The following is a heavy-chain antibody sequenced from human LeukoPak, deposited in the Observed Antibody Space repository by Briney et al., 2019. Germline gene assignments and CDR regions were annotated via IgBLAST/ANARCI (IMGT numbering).Heavy chain of an antibody. CDR2: INHSGST. J-gene: IGHJ4*02. Sequence: SETLSLTCAVYGGSFSGYYWSWIRQPPGKGLEWIGEINHSGSTNYNPSLKSRVTISVDTSKNQFSLKLSSVTAADTAVYYCARHPSIVGAPGFDSWGQGTLVTVSS. D-gene: IGHD1-26*01. CDR1: GGSFSGYY. CDR3: ARHPSIVGAPGFDS. V-gene: IGHV4-34*01.